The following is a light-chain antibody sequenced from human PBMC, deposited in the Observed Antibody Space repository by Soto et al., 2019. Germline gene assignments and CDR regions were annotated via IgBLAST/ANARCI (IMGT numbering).Light chain of an antibody. CDR2: GAS. CDR3: HQYVSLWK. CDR1: QSLSGY. Sequence: EVRLSLSPGTLSLNPGDRAALSCRASQSLSGYLAWYQQKPGQAPRLLIYGASSRATGIPDRFSGSGSGTDFTLTISRLEPEDFAEYYCHQYVSLWKFGQGSMV. J-gene: IGKJ1*01. V-gene: IGKV3-20*01.